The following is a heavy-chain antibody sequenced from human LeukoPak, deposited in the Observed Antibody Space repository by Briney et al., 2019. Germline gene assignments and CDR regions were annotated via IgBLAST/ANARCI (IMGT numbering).Heavy chain of an antibody. Sequence: ASVKVSCKASGGTFSSYAISWVRQAPGQGLEWMGGIIPIFGTANYAQKFQVRVTITTDESTSTAYMELSSLRSEDTAVYYCARSTERGYSYGWENYYYYMDVWGKGTTVTVSS. D-gene: IGHD5-18*01. CDR1: GGTFSSYA. V-gene: IGHV1-69*05. CDR2: IIPIFGTA. J-gene: IGHJ6*03. CDR3: ARSTERGYSYGWENYYYYMDV.